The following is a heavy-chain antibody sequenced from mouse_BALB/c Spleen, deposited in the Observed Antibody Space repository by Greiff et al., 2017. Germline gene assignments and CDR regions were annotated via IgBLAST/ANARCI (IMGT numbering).Heavy chain of an antibody. D-gene: IGHD2-3*01. CDR1: GYAFSSYW. CDR3: ARCGYYDYYAMDY. Sequence: VHLVESGAELVRPGSSVKISCKASGYAFSSYWMNWVKQRPGQGLEWIGQIYPGDGDTNYNGKFKGKATLTADKSSSTAYMQLSSLTSEDSAVYFCARCGYYDYYAMDYWGQGTSVTVSS. V-gene: IGHV1-80*01. J-gene: IGHJ4*01. CDR2: IYPGDGDT.